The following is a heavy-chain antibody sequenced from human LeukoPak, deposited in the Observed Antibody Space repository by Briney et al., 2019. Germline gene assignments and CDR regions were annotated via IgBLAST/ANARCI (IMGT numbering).Heavy chain of an antibody. CDR3: ARDWGIQQWPPSYFDY. CDR2: IDPSGGST. D-gene: IGHD5-18*01. CDR1: GYTFTNYY. V-gene: IGHV1-46*01. Sequence: ASVKVSCKASGYTFTNYYFHWVRQAPGQGLEWMGIIDPSGGSTTYAQKFQGRVTMTRDTSTSTVYMELTSLKSEDTAMYYCARDWGIQQWPPSYFDYWGRGTLVTVSS. J-gene: IGHJ4*02.